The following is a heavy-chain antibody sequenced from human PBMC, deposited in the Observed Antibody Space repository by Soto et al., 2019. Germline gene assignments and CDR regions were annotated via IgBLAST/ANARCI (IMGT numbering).Heavy chain of an antibody. CDR3: ARGCTNGVCYYV. Sequence: SVKVSCKASGGTFSSYAISWVRQAPGQGLEWMGGIIPIFGTANYAQKFQGRVTITADESTSTAYMELSSLRSEDTAVYYCARGCTNGVCYYVWGQGTLVTVSS. CDR2: IIPIFGTA. J-gene: IGHJ4*02. CDR1: GGTFSSYA. D-gene: IGHD2-8*01. V-gene: IGHV1-69*13.